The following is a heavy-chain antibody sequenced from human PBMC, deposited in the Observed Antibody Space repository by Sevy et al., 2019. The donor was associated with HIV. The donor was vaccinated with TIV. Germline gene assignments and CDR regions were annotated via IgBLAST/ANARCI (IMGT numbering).Heavy chain of an antibody. Sequence: GGSLRLSCAASGFIFSTSPMHWVRQAPGKELECVAILSYDDSDEKYADSVKGRFTISRDNSKNTLYLQMNSLRTEDTAVYYCAKDDLGSIDYWGQGTLVTVSS. V-gene: IGHV3-30-3*02. CDR3: AKDDLGSIDY. J-gene: IGHJ4*02. CDR2: LSYDDSDE. D-gene: IGHD3-10*01. CDR1: GFIFSTSP.